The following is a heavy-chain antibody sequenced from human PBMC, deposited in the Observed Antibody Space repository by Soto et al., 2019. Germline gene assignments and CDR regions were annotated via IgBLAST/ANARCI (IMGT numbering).Heavy chain of an antibody. V-gene: IGHV3-49*04. CDR1: GFTFGDYA. J-gene: IGHJ3*01. CDR2: IRSKAYGGTT. CDR3: TRDGGSSGYYYPALGAFDL. D-gene: IGHD3-22*01. Sequence: GGSLRLSCTASGFTFGDYAMSWVRQAPGKGLEWVGFIRSKAYGGTTEYAASVKGRFTISRDDSKSIAYLQMNSLKTEDTAVYYCTRDGGSSGYYYPALGAFDLWGPGTMVTVSS.